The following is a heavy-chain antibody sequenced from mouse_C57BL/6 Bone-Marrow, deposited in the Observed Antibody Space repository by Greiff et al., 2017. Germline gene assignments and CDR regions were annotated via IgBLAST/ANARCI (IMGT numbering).Heavy chain of an antibody. D-gene: IGHD1-1*01. CDR1: GFTFTDYY. CDR2: IRNKANGYTT. J-gene: IGHJ4*01. Sequence: EVHLVESGGGLVQPGGSLSLSCAASGFTFTDYYMSWVRQPPGKALEWLGFIRNKANGYTTEYSASVKGRLPISRDNPQSYLYLQMDARRAENSATYDCARYIRGSSYSCAMDYWGQGTSVTVSS. V-gene: IGHV7-3*01. CDR3: ARYIRGSSYSCAMDY.